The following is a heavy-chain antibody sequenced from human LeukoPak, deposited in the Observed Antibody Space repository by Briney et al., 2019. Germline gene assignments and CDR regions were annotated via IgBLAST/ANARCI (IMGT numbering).Heavy chain of an antibody. CDR2: IRYDGSIK. J-gene: IGHJ3*01. CDR3: ARETLGVTAFDV. CDR1: GFTFSSYG. Sequence: PGGSLRLSCAASGFTFSSYGIHWVRQPPGKGLEWVTFIRYDGSIKYYADSVKGRFTISRDNTKNSLYLQMNSLRAEDTAVYYCARETLGVTAFDVWGQGTMVTVSS. D-gene: IGHD2-21*02. V-gene: IGHV3-30*02.